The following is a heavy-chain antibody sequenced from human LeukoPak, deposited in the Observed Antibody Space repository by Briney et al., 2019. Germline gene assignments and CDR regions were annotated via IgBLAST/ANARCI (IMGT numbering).Heavy chain of an antibody. CDR3: ARDRAYYYDSIDAFDI. D-gene: IGHD3-22*01. V-gene: IGHV3-48*01. Sequence: GVSLRLSCAVSGFNFRDHWMDWVRQAPGKGLEWVSYISSSSSTIYYADSVKGRFTISRDNAKNSLYLQMNSLRAEDTAVYYCARDRAYYYDSIDAFDIWGQGTMVTVSS. J-gene: IGHJ3*02. CDR1: GFNFRDHW. CDR2: ISSSSSTI.